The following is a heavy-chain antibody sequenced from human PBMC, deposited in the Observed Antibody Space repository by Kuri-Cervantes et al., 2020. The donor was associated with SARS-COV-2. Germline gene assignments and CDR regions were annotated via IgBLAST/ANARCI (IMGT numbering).Heavy chain of an antibody. J-gene: IGHJ4*02. CDR2: ISGSGGST. CDR3: AKRSGNYFDY. V-gene: IGHV3-23*01. CDR1: GFTSSSYT. Sequence: GGFLRLSCAASGFTSSSYTMSWVRQAPGKGLEWVSGISGSGGSTYYADSVKGRFTISRDNSKDTLFLQMNSLRAEDTAVYYCAKRSGNYFDYWGQGTLVTVSS. D-gene: IGHD1-26*01.